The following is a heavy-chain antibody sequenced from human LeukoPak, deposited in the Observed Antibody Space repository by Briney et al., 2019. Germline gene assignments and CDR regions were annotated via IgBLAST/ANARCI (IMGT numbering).Heavy chain of an antibody. D-gene: IGHD3-10*01. Sequence: PSETLSFICTVSGGSISSYYWSWIRQPPGKGLEWIGYIYYSGSTNYNPSLKSRVTISVDTSKNQFSLKLSSVTAADTAVYYCARGGFGQLAPYFDYWGQGTLVTVSS. CDR1: GGSISSYY. V-gene: IGHV4-59*01. J-gene: IGHJ4*02. CDR2: IYYSGST. CDR3: ARGGFGQLAPYFDY.